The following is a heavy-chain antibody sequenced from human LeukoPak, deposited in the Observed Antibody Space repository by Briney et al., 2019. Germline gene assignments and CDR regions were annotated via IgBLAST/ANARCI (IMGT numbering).Heavy chain of an antibody. J-gene: IGHJ5*02. Sequence: PSQTLSLTCTVSGGSISSGNYYWSWIRQPAGKGLEWIGRIYTSGSTIYNPSLKSRVTISLDTSKSQFSLKLSSVTAADTAVYYCARDLVTAPYNWFDPWGQGIPVTVSS. CDR1: GGSISSGNYY. CDR2: IYTSGST. V-gene: IGHV4-61*02. CDR3: ARDLVTAPYNWFDP. D-gene: IGHD2-21*02.